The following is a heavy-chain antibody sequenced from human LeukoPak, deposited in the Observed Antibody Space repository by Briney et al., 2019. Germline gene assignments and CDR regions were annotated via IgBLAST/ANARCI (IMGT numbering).Heavy chain of an antibody. V-gene: IGHV3-48*02. Sequence: GGSLRLSCAASGFTFSRFGMNWVRQAPGKGLEWISYISSSSSAIYYADSVKGRFTISRDNAKNSLYLQMSSLRDEDTAVYYCAQKGGTDHWGQGTLVTVSS. CDR2: ISSSSSAI. CDR1: GFTFSRFG. CDR3: AQKGGTDH. D-gene: IGHD2-15*01. J-gene: IGHJ4*02.